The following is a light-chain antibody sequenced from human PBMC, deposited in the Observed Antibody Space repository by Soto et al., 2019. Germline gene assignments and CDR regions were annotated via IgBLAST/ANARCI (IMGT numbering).Light chain of an antibody. V-gene: IGKV3-11*01. CDR3: QQRSNWPRT. CDR2: DAS. J-gene: IGKJ1*01. CDR1: QSFSSY. Sequence: EIVLTQSPVALSLSPGERATLSFRASQSFSSYLAWYQQKSGQAPRLLIYDASNRATGIPARFSGSGSGTDFTLTISSLEPEDFAVYYCQQRSNWPRTFGQGTKVDIK.